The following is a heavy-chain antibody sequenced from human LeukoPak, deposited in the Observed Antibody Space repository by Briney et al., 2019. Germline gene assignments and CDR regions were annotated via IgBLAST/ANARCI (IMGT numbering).Heavy chain of an antibody. CDR2: INPNSGGT. Sequence: VASVKVSCKASGYTFTGYYVHWVRQAPGQGLEWMGWINPNSGGTNYAQKFQGRVTMTRDTSISTAYMGLSRLRSDDTAVYYCARDPTYSSSSQDNWFDPWGQGTLVTVSS. CDR3: ARDPTYSSSSQDNWFDP. V-gene: IGHV1-2*02. J-gene: IGHJ5*02. CDR1: GYTFTGYY. D-gene: IGHD6-6*01.